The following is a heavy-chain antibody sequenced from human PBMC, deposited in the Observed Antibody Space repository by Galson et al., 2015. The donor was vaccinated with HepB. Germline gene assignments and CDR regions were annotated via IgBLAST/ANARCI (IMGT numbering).Heavy chain of an antibody. V-gene: IGHV3-23*01. CDR1: GFSLATYT. Sequence: SLRLSCAVSGFSLATYTVTWVRQSPGEGLEWVSSIIGSSGGTYYADSVKGRLTISRDISKNTVYLHMNSLRVEDTAVYYCAKDRAPDGKWPFDFRGQGTLVTVSS. CDR3: AKDRAPDGKWPFDF. CDR2: IIGSSGGT. J-gene: IGHJ4*02. D-gene: IGHD5-12*01.